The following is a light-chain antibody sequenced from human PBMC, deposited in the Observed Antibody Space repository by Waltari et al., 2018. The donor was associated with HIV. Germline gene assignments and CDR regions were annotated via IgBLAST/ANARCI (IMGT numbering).Light chain of an antibody. CDR3: QSHDSSNHWV. CDR2: MDT. J-gene: IGLJ3*02. Sequence: NLMLTQPRSVSASPGQTVTLSCTRSSGSLASDYVPWYQQRPGSAPTTVIYMDTQRPSGVPDRFSGSIDSSSNSASLTISGLKTEDEADYYCQSHDSSNHWVFGGGTKLTVL. V-gene: IGLV6-57*03. CDR1: SGSLASDY.